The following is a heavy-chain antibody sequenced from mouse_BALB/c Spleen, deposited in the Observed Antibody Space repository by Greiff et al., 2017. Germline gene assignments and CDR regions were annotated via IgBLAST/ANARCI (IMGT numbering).Heavy chain of an antibody. CDR3: ARWWLPAMDY. V-gene: IGHV1-80*01. Sequence: VKLQESGAELVRPGSSVKISCKASGYAFSSYWMNWVKQRPGQGLEWIGQIYPGDGDTNYNGKFKGKATLTADKSSSTAYMQLSSLTSEDSAVYFCARWWLPAMDYWGQGTSVTVSS. J-gene: IGHJ4*01. D-gene: IGHD1-1*02. CDR1: GYAFSSYW. CDR2: IYPGDGDT.